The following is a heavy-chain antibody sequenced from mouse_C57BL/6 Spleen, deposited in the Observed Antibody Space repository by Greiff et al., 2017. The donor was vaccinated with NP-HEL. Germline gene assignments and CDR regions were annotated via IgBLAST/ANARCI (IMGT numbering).Heavy chain of an antibody. CDR3: ARMPEYYGSGYGWYFDV. CDR2: ILPGSGST. V-gene: IGHV1-9*01. CDR1: GYTFTGYW. Sequence: VQLQQSGAELMKPGASVKLSCKATGYTFTGYWIEWVKQRPGHGLEWIGEILPGSGSTNYNEKFKGKATFTADTSSNTAYMQLSSLTTEDSAIYYCARMPEYYGSGYGWYFDVWGTGTTVTVSS. D-gene: IGHD1-1*01. J-gene: IGHJ1*03.